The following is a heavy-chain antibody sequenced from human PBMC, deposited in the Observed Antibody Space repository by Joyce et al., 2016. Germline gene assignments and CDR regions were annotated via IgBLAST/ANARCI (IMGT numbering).Heavy chain of an antibody. CDR2: INEDGSDQ. Sequence: EAQLVESGGALVLPGESVKLSCAASGLTFTTFCMSWARQAPGKGLEGVANINEDGSDQYYGDSVRGRFTISRDNAKNSLYLQMNSLRAEDTAVYYCARGRGMGVWGQGTTVIVSS. J-gene: IGHJ6*02. CDR3: ARGRGMGV. CDR1: GLTFTTFC. V-gene: IGHV3-7*03.